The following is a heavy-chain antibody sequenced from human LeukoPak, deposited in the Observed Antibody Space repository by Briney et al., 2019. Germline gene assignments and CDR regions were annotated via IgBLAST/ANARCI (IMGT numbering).Heavy chain of an antibody. CDR3: AKDHSPNQPLPDY. CDR1: GFTFSSYG. V-gene: IGHV3-30*18. D-gene: IGHD2-2*01. J-gene: IGHJ4*02. CDR2: ISYDGSNK. Sequence: GGSLRLSCAASGFTFSSYGMHWVRQAPGKGLEWVAVISYDGSNKYYADSVKGRFTISRDNSKNTPYLQMNSLRAEDTAVYYCAKDHSPNQPLPDYWGQGTLVTVSS.